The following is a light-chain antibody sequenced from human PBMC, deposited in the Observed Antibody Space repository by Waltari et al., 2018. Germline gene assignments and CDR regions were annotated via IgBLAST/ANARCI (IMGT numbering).Light chain of an antibody. J-gene: IGKJ5*01. CDR1: QSISSY. CDR3: QQSYSTPFT. Sequence: DIQMTQSPSSLSPSVGDRVTITCRESQSISSYLNWYQRKPGKAPKLLIYAASSLQSGVPSRFSGSGSGTDFTLTISSLQPEEFATYDCQQSYSTPFTFGQGTRLEIK. CDR2: AAS. V-gene: IGKV1-39*01.